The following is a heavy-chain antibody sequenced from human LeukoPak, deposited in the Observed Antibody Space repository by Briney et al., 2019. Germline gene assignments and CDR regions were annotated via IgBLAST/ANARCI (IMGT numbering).Heavy chain of an antibody. V-gene: IGHV3-21*01. Sequence: GGSLRLSCAASGFTFSSYSMNWVRQAPGKGLEWVSSISSSSSYIYYADSVKGRFTISRDNAKNSLYLRMNSLRAEDTAVYYCARVAWFGDNNGMDVWGQGTTVTVSS. CDR1: GFTFSSYS. CDR2: ISSSSSYI. CDR3: ARVAWFGDNNGMDV. D-gene: IGHD3-10*01. J-gene: IGHJ6*02.